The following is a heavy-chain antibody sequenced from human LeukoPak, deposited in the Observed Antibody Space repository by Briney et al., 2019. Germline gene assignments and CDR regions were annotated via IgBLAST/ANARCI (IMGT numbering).Heavy chain of an antibody. J-gene: IGHJ6*03. Sequence: PSETLSLTCAVYGGSFSGYYWSWIRQPPGKGLEWIGEINHSGSTNYNPSLKSRVTISVDTSKNQFSLKLTSVTAADTAVYYCARRYCSGADCYGGDSYYYMDVWGKGTTVTTSS. CDR2: INHSGST. D-gene: IGHD2-2*01. CDR1: GGSFSGYY. V-gene: IGHV4-34*01. CDR3: ARRYCSGADCYGGDSYYYMDV.